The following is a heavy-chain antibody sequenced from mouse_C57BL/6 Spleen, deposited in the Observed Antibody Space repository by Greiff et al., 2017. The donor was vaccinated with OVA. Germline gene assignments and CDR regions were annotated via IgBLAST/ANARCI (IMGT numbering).Heavy chain of an antibody. Sequence: EVHLVESGGGLVKPGGSLKLSCAASGFTFSSYAMSWVRQTPEKRLEWVATISDGGSYTYYPDNVKGRFTISRDNAKNNLYLQMSHLKSEDTAMYYCAREGPITTVYYAMDYWGQGTSVTVSS. D-gene: IGHD1-1*01. CDR1: GFTFSSYA. CDR3: AREGPITTVYYAMDY. CDR2: ISDGGSYT. J-gene: IGHJ4*01. V-gene: IGHV5-4*01.